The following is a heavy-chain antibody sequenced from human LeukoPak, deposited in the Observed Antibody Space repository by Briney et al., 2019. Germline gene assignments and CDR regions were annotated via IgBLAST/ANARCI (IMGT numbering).Heavy chain of an antibody. D-gene: IGHD3-9*01. CDR2: ISSSSSYI. J-gene: IGHJ6*03. Sequence: PGGSLRLSCAASGFTFSSYSMNWVRQAPGKGLEWVSYISSSSSYIYYADSVKGRFTISRDNAKNSLYLQMNSLRAEDTAVYYCARDQYYDILTGRGKHMDVWGKGTTVTVSS. CDR3: ARDQYYDILTGRGKHMDV. V-gene: IGHV3-21*01. CDR1: GFTFSSYS.